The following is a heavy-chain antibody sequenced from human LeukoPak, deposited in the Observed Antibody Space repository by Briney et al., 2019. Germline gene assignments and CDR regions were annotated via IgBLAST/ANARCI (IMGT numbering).Heavy chain of an antibody. J-gene: IGHJ6*02. D-gene: IGHD1-26*01. Sequence: PGGSLRLSCTASGLTFSNYATTWVRQAPGKGLEWVAVISYDGSNKYYADSVKGRFTISRDNSKNTLYLQMNSLRAEDTAVYYCARDSGSYSYYYYGMDVWGQGTTVTVSS. CDR3: ARDSGSYSYYYYGMDV. V-gene: IGHV3-30*04. CDR2: ISYDGSNK. CDR1: GLTFSNYA.